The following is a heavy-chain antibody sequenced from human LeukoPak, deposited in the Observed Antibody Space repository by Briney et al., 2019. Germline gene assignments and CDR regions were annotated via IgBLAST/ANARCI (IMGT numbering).Heavy chain of an antibody. CDR1: GGSISSSSYY. Sequence: SETLSLTCTVSGGSISSSSYYWGWIRQPPGKGLEWIGSIYYSGSTYYNPSLKSRVTISVDTSKNQFSLKLSSVTAADTAVYYCARYYYYDSSGYHYHLDYWGQGTLVTVSS. CDR2: IYYSGST. CDR3: ARYYYYDSSGYHYHLDY. D-gene: IGHD3-22*01. J-gene: IGHJ4*02. V-gene: IGHV4-39*01.